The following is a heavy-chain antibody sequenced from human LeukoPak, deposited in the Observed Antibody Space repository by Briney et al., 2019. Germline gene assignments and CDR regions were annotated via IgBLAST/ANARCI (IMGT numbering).Heavy chain of an antibody. CDR2: INSDGSST. CDR3: AREAPPSPPVFDY. Sequence: EGSLRLSCAASGFTFSSYWMHWVRQAPGKGLVWVLRINSDGSSTSYADSVKGRFTISRDNAKNTLYLQMNSLRAEDTAVYYCAREAPPSPPVFDYWGQGTLVTVSS. J-gene: IGHJ4*02. V-gene: IGHV3-74*01. CDR1: GFTFSSYW.